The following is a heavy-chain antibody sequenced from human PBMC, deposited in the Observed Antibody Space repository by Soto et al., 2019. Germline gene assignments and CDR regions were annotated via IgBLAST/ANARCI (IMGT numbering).Heavy chain of an antibody. V-gene: IGHV4-59*01. CDR3: ARGHRYWNYHSWMYD. D-gene: IGHD1-7*01. Sequence: PSDTLSLTCTVSGVSISHYYWTWVRQPPGKGLEWIGYTFHSGSTSYNPSLKSRVTISVDTSKNHFSLKLISVTTADTAVYYCARGHRYWNYHSWMYDCGQGSQVTLAS. J-gene: IGHJ4*02. CDR1: GVSISHYY. CDR2: TFHSGST.